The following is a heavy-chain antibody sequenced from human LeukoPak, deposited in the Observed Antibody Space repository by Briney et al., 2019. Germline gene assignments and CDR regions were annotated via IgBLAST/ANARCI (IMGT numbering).Heavy chain of an antibody. CDR1: GFTFSNAW. D-gene: IGHD5-24*01. V-gene: IGHV3-15*01. CDR2: IKSKTDGGTT. J-gene: IGHJ4*02. Sequence: PGGSLRLSCAASGFTFSNAWMSWVRRAPGKGQEWVGRIKSKTDGGTTDYAAPVKGRFTISRDDSKNTLYLQMNSLKTEDTAVYYCTTDSGYNSYLHYWGQGTLVTVSS. CDR3: TTDSGYNSYLHY.